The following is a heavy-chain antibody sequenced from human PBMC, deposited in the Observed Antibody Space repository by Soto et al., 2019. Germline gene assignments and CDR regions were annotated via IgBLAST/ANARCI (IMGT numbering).Heavy chain of an antibody. D-gene: IGHD1-7*01. CDR2: IIPILGIA. Sequence: GASVKVSCKASGGTFSSYTISWVRQAPGQGLEWMGRIIPILGIANYAQKFQGRVTITADKSTSTAYMELSSLRSEDTAVYYCAIITGTTTYYFDYWGQGTLVTVSS. CDR1: GGTFSSYT. J-gene: IGHJ4*02. V-gene: IGHV1-69*02. CDR3: AIITGTTTYYFDY.